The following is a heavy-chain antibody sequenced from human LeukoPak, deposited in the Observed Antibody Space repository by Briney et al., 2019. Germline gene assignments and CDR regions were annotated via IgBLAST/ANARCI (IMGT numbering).Heavy chain of an antibody. CDR2: IYYSGST. CDR1: GGSISSYY. D-gene: IGHD6-6*01. J-gene: IGHJ6*02. V-gene: IGHV4-59*01. Sequence: PSETLSLTCTVSGGSISSYYWSWIRQPPGKGLEWIGYIYYSGSTNYNPSLKSRVTISVDTSKSQFSLKLSSVTAADTAVYYCARDRIAAQYYYYGMDVWGQGTTVTVSS. CDR3: ARDRIAAQYYYYGMDV.